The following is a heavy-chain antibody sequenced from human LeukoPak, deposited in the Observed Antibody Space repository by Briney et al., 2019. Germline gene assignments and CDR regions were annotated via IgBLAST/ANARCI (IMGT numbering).Heavy chain of an antibody. CDR3: ARDLVWFGEGDWFDP. J-gene: IGHJ5*02. D-gene: IGHD3-10*01. V-gene: IGHV4-4*07. CDR2: IYTSGST. CDR1: GGSISSYY. Sequence: SETLSLTCTVSGGSISSYYWSWIRQPAGKGLEWIGRIYTSGSTNYNPSLKSRVTMSVGTSKNQFSLKLSSVTAADTAVYYCARDLVWFGEGDWFDPWGQGTLVTVSS.